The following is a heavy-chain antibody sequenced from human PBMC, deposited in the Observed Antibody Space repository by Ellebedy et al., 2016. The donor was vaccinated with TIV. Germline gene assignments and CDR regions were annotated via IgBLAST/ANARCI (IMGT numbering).Heavy chain of an antibody. CDR1: GGSITDYY. V-gene: IGHV4-59*01. Sequence: ESLKISCTVSGGSITDYYWSWIRQSPGKGLEWIGFFYYSGSTNYNPSLKSRVAISVDTSKNQFSLKLTSVAAADTAVYYCARTTLHCNGGGCSPFSDYWGQGTLVTVSS. CDR2: FYYSGST. J-gene: IGHJ4*02. D-gene: IGHD2-15*01. CDR3: ARTTLHCNGGGCSPFSDY.